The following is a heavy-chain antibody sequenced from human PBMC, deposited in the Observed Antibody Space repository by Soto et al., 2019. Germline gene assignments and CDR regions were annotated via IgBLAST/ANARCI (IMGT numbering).Heavy chain of an antibody. J-gene: IGHJ4*02. D-gene: IGHD1-26*01. V-gene: IGHV2-5*02. CDR1: GFSLSTSGVG. Sequence: QITLKESGPTLVKPTQTLTLTCTFSGFSLSTSGVGVGWIRQPPGKALEWLALIYWDDDKRYSPSLKSRLTITKDTSKNQVVLTMTNMDPVDTATCYCALTYTGNQYFHYLGQGTPVIVSS. CDR2: IYWDDDK. CDR3: ALTYTGNQYFHY.